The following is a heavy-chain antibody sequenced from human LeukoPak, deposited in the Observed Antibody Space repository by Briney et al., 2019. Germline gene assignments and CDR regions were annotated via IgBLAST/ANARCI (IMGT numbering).Heavy chain of an antibody. CDR1: GGSISSYY. CDR3: ARRNGYEFDY. V-gene: IGHV4-59*01. D-gene: IGHD5-12*01. Sequence: SETLSLTCTVSGGSISSYYWSWIRQPPGKGLEWIGYIYYSGSTNHNPSLKSRVTISVDTSKNQFSLKLSSVPAADTAVYYCARRNGYEFDYWGQGTLVTVSS. J-gene: IGHJ4*02. CDR2: IYYSGST.